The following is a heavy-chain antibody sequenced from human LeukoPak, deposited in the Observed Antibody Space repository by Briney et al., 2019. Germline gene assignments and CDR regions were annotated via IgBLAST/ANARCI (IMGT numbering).Heavy chain of an antibody. V-gene: IGHV4-59*01. CDR2: IYHSGST. Sequence: SETLSLTCTVSGGSIIGYYWNWIRQPPGKGLDWIGYIYHSGSTNYNPSLKSRVTISVDTSKTQISLKLRAVTAADTAVYYCARSRVWSDYWGYFDYWGQGTLSPSPQ. CDR1: GGSIIGYY. D-gene: IGHD3-3*01. CDR3: ARSRVWSDYWGYFDY. J-gene: IGHJ4*02.